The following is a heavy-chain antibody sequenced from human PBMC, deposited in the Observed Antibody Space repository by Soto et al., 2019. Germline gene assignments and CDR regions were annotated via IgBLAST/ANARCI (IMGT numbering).Heavy chain of an antibody. Sequence: EVQLVESGGGLVQPGRSLRLSCTASGFIFDNHAMHWVRQAPGKGLEWVAGVTWNSVATGYADSVKGRFTISRDTAKNSLYLQMNSLSAEDTAVYFCVKEGGMKYFDFWGRGTVVTVSS. J-gene: IGHJ2*01. V-gene: IGHV3-9*01. CDR3: VKEGGMKYFDF. CDR2: VTWNSVAT. CDR1: GFIFDNHA. D-gene: IGHD3-16*01.